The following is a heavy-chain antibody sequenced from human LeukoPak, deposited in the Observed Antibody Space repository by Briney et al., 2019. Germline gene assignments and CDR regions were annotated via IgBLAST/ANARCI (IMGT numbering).Heavy chain of an antibody. CDR2: IIPIFGTA. V-gene: IGHV1-69*13. Sequence: SVKVSCKASGGTFSSYAISWVRQAPGQGLEWMGGIIPIFGTANYAQKFQGRVTITADESTSTAYMELSSLTSEDTAVYYCATQGRGEQLVEYYFDYWGQGTLVTVSS. J-gene: IGHJ4*02. D-gene: IGHD6-13*01. CDR3: ATQGRGEQLVEYYFDY. CDR1: GGTFSSYA.